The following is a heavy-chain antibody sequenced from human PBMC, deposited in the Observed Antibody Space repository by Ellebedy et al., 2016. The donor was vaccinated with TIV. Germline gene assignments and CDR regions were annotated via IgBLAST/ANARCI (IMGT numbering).Heavy chain of an antibody. D-gene: IGHD3-22*01. J-gene: IGHJ4*02. CDR3: ARSHDSSGHIDS. Sequence: SETLSLTXAVSGGSMSSSSYYWGWLRQTPGKGLEWIASIYYSGSTYYKPSLESRVTMSVDTSKNQFSLRLSSVTAADTALYFCARSHDSSGHIDSWGQGTLVTVSS. V-gene: IGHV4-39*07. CDR2: IYYSGST. CDR1: GGSMSSSSYY.